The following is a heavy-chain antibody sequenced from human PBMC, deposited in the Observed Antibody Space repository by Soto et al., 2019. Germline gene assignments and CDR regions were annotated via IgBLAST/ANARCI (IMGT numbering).Heavy chain of an antibody. D-gene: IGHD6-6*01. CDR2: ISYDGSNK. J-gene: IGHJ6*02. CDR3: AKEKRGSSSAGYYYYNGMDG. Sequence: SLSCAASGFTFSSYGMHWVRQAPGTGLAWVAVISYDGSNKYYADSVKGRFTISRDNSKNTLYLQMNSLRAEDTAVYYCAKEKRGSSSAGYYYYNGMDGWSQVTTVTV. V-gene: IGHV3-30*18. CDR1: GFTFSSYG.